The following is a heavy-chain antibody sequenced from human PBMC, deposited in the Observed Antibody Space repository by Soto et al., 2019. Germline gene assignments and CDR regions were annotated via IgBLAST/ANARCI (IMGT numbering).Heavy chain of an antibody. V-gene: IGHV3-15*01. Sequence: LRLSFAASGFSFIHAWMSWVRQAPGKGLEWVGRIKSKTDGETKDYGAPVRGRFTISRGDSKDTLYLQMNSLRIEDTAVYYCCVVKRRDQYSTSGYWFDPWGPGTLVTVSS. D-gene: IGHD2-15*01. CDR3: CVVKRRDQYSTSGYWFDP. CDR1: GFSFIHAW. J-gene: IGHJ5*02. CDR2: IKSKTDGETK.